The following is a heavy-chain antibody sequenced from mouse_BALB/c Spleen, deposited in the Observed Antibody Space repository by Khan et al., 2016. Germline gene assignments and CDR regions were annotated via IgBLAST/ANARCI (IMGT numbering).Heavy chain of an antibody. CDR2: ISYSGGT. V-gene: IGHV3-8*02. Sequence: EVQLQESGPSLVKPSQTLSLTCSVTGDSITSGYWNWIRKFPGNKFEYMGYISYSGGTYYNHSLKSRISITRDTSKNQYYLQLNSVTTADTATYYCARLSARYFEYWRQGGTLAVSS. J-gene: IGHJ2*01. D-gene: IGHD1-2*01. CDR1: GDSITSGY. CDR3: ARLSARYFEY.